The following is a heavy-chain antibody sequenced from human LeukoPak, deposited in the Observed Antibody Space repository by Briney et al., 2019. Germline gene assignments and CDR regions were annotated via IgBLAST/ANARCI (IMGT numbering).Heavy chain of an antibody. J-gene: IGHJ4*02. V-gene: IGHV5-51*01. CDR3: ARRFMSCSGGSCYPYYFDY. CDR1: GYSFTSYW. Sequence: GESLQISCKGSGYSFTSYWIAWVRQMPGRGLEWMGSIYPGDSDTRYSPSFQGQVTISTDKSISTAYLQWSSLKASDTAMYYCARRFMSCSGGSCYPYYFDYWGQGTLVTVSS. CDR2: IYPGDSDT. D-gene: IGHD2-15*01.